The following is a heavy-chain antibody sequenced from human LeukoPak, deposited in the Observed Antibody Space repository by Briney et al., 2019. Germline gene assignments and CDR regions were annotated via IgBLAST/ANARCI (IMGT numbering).Heavy chain of an antibody. J-gene: IGHJ5*02. D-gene: IGHD6-19*01. Sequence: PSETLSLTCTVSGGSISSSSFYWGWIRQPPGKGLEWIGSIYYSGSTYYNPSLKSRVTIYVDTPKNQFSLKLSSVTAADTAVYYCARDPIAVAGTWDWFDPWGQGTLVTVSS. CDR3: ARDPIAVAGTWDWFDP. V-gene: IGHV4-39*07. CDR2: IYYSGST. CDR1: GGSISSSSFY.